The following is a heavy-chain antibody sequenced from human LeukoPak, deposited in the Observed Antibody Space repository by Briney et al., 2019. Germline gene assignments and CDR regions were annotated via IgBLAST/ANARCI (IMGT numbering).Heavy chain of an antibody. Sequence: KPGGSLRLSCAASGFTFSSYSMNWVRQAPVKGLEWVSSISSSSSYIYYADSVKGRFTISRDNAKNSLYLQMNSLRAEDTAVYYCARDIAVAFDYWGQGTLVTVSS. CDR1: GFTFSSYS. J-gene: IGHJ4*02. V-gene: IGHV3-21*01. CDR2: ISSSSSYI. CDR3: ARDIAVAFDY. D-gene: IGHD6-19*01.